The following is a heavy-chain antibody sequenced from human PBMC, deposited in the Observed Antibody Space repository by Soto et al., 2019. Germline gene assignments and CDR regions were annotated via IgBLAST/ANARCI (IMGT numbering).Heavy chain of an antibody. Sequence: ASVKVSCKASVFSVDTTYCIHWVRRAPGQGLEWMGSINPKSGDTNYAQNFQGRVTMTRDASISTAYMEVSSLTSDDTAVYYCGSPRSGPSPDVGHWGHGTVVTVSS. CDR2: INPKSGDT. CDR1: VFSVDTTYC. J-gene: IGHJ4*01. V-gene: IGHV1-2*02. CDR3: GSPRSGPSPDVGH. D-gene: IGHD2-15*01.